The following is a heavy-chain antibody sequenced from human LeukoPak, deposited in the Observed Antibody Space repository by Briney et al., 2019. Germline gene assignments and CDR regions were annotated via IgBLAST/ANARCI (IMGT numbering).Heavy chain of an antibody. CDR2: ISSSSSYT. CDR3: ARSASPYNWFDP. V-gene: IGHV3-21*01. D-gene: IGHD6-25*01. CDR1: GFTFSSYS. Sequence: PGGSLRLSCAASGFTFSSYSMNWVRQAPGKGLEWVSSISSSSSYTYYADSVKGRFTISRDNAKNSLYLQMNSLRAEDTAVYYCARSASPYNWFDPWGQGTLVTVSS. J-gene: IGHJ5*02.